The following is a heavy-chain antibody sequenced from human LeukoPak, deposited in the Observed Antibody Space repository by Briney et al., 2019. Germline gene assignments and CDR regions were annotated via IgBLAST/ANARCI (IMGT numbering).Heavy chain of an antibody. Sequence: SETLSLTCAVYGGSFSGYYWSWIRQPPGKGLEWIGKINHSGSTNYNPSLKSRVTISVDTSKNQFSLKLSSVTAADTAVYYCARTVPYDYVWGSYRYLGGNYFDYWGQGTLVTVSS. D-gene: IGHD3-16*02. J-gene: IGHJ4*02. V-gene: IGHV4-34*01. CDR3: ARTVPYDYVWGSYRYLGGNYFDY. CDR1: GGSFSGYY. CDR2: INHSGST.